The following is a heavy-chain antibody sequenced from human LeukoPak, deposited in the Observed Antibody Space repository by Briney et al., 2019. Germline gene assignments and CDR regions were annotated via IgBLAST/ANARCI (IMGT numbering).Heavy chain of an antibody. CDR1: GFIFNTYG. CDR2: TRDDGSKD. Sequence: GGSLTLSCVASGFIFNTYGMHWVRQAPGKGLEWVAYTRDDGSKDWYGDSVKGRFTIFRDNSKNTLYLQMNSLRGEDTAVYYCANGDCRGGRCSSGAYWGQGTLVAVSS. V-gene: IGHV3-30*02. D-gene: IGHD2-15*01. CDR3: ANGDCRGGRCSSGAY. J-gene: IGHJ4*02.